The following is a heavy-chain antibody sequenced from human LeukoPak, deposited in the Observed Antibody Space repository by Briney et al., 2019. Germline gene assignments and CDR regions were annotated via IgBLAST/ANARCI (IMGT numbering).Heavy chain of an antibody. CDR1: GFTFSSYA. J-gene: IGHJ4*02. D-gene: IGHD6-19*01. Sequence: HPGGSLRLSCAASGFTFSSYAMSWVRQAPGKGLEWVSEITSRGSNTYYADSVKGRLAISRDNSKKTLYLQMNSLRAEDTAIYYCAKPSSTGWYVDSWGQGTLVTVSS. CDR2: ITSRGSNT. V-gene: IGHV3-23*01. CDR3: AKPSSTGWYVDS.